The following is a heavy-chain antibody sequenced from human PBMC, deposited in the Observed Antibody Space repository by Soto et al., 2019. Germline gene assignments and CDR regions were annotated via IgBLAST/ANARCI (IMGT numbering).Heavy chain of an antibody. CDR3: ARGSSGWYGENYFDY. D-gene: IGHD6-19*01. CDR1: GFTFSSYG. CDR2: IWYDGSNK. Sequence: QVQLVESGGGVVQPGRSLRLSCAASGFTFSSYGMHWVRQAPGKGLEWVAVIWYDGSNKYYADSVKGRFTISRDNSKNALYLQMNGLRAEDTAVYYCARGSSGWYGENYFDYWGQGTLVTVSS. J-gene: IGHJ4*02. V-gene: IGHV3-33*01.